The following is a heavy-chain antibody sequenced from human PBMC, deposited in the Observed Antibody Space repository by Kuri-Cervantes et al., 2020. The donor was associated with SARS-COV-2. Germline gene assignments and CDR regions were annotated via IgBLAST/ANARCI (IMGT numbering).Heavy chain of an antibody. CDR1: GFTFDDYG. D-gene: IGHD6-6*01. V-gene: IGHV3-20*04. CDR2: INWNGGST. J-gene: IGHJ6*03. Sequence: GESLKISCAASGFTFDDYGMSWVRQAPGEGLEWVSGINWNGGSTGYADSVKGRFTISRDNAKNSLYLQMNSLRAEDTAVYYCARRIRIAARPHDMDVWGKGTTVTVSS. CDR3: ARRIRIAARPHDMDV.